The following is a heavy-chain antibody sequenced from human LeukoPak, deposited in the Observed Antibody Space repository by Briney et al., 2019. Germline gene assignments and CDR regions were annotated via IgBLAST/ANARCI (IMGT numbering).Heavy chain of an antibody. Sequence: GGSPRLSCAASGFTFSIYWMSWVRQAPGKGLEWVANIKQDGSEKYYVDSVKGRFTISRDNAKNSLYLQMNSLRAEDTAVYYCARVTYYYGSGSSDYWGQGTLVTVSS. CDR2: IKQDGSEK. CDR1: GFTFSIYW. J-gene: IGHJ4*02. V-gene: IGHV3-7*01. D-gene: IGHD3-10*01. CDR3: ARVTYYYGSGSSDY.